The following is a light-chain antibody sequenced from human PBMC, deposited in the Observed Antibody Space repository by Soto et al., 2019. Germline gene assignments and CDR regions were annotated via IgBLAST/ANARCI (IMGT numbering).Light chain of an antibody. CDR2: AAS. CDR3: QQSYFTPIT. CDR1: LPISNY. Sequence: DIQMTQSPSSLSATVGDRVTITCRASLPISNYLAWCQQKPGKIPNLLIYAASTLRAGVPSRFSGSASGTDFTLTIGSLQPEDFATYYCQQSYFTPITFGQGTRLEIK. J-gene: IGKJ5*01. V-gene: IGKV1-27*01.